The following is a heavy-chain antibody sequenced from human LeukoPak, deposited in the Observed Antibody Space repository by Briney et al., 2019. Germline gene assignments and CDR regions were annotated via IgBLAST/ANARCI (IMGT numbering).Heavy chain of an antibody. J-gene: IGHJ4*02. CDR3: AKDRDPYSSSWFDY. D-gene: IGHD6-13*01. V-gene: IGHV3-74*01. CDR1: GFTFSSYW. Sequence: GGSLRLSCAASGFTFSSYWMDWVRQAPGKGLVWVSRISPDGSSTRYADSVKGRFTISRDNAKNTLYLQMNSLRAEDMALYYCAKDRDPYSSSWFDYWGQGTLVTVSS. CDR2: ISPDGSST.